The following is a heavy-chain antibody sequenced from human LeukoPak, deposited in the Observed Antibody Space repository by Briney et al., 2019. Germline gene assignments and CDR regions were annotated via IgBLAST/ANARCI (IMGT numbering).Heavy chain of an antibody. CDR2: ISGSGGST. V-gene: IGHV3-23*01. J-gene: IGHJ6*03. Sequence: PGRSLRLSCAASGFTFSSYAMSWVRQAPEKGLEWVSAISGSGGSTYYADSVKGRFTISRDNSKNTLYLQMNSLRAEDTAVYYCAKTGDYDSSGYFPRYYYYYMDVWGKGTTVTVSS. D-gene: IGHD3-22*01. CDR1: GFTFSSYA. CDR3: AKTGDYDSSGYFPRYYYYYMDV.